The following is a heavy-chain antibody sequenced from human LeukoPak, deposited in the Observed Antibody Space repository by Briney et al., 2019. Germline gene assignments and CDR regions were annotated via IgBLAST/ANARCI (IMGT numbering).Heavy chain of an antibody. CDR3: ARDLRFLEWLSPSTVNDAFDI. Sequence: GASVKVSCKASGGTFSSYAISWVRQAPGQGLEWMGWISAYNGNTNYAQKLQGRVTMTTDTSTSTAYMELRSLRSDDTAVYYCARDLRFLEWLSPSTVNDAFDIWGQGTMVTVSS. V-gene: IGHV1-18*01. CDR1: GGTFSSYA. CDR2: ISAYNGNT. J-gene: IGHJ3*02. D-gene: IGHD3-3*01.